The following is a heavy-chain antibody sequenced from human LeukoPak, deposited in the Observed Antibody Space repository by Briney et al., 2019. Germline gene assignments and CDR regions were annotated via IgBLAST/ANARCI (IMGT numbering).Heavy chain of an antibody. J-gene: IGHJ4*02. CDR2: INLDSINV. CDR1: GFHLSSYS. V-gene: IGHV3-48*01. Sequence: PGGSLRLSCAASGFHLSSYSINWVRQAPGKVLEWVSNINLDSINVSYADSVKGRFTISRDNAKNSLYLQMNSLRAEDKAVYYCSTAKFDNWGQGTLVTVSS. CDR3: STAKFDN.